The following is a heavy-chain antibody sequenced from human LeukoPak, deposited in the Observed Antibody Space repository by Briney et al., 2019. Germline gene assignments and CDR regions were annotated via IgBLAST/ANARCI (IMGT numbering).Heavy chain of an antibody. V-gene: IGHV3-30*02. D-gene: IGHD1-7*01. CDR2: IRSDGSNI. J-gene: IGHJ4*02. CDR3: AKFHITGTTPSYFDY. Sequence: KPGGSLRLSCAASGFTFSSYGMHWVRQAPGKGLEWVAFIRSDGSNIYYADSVKGRFTISRDNSQNTLYLQMNSLKTEDTAVYYCAKFHITGTTPSYFDYWGRGTLVTVSS. CDR1: GFTFSSYG.